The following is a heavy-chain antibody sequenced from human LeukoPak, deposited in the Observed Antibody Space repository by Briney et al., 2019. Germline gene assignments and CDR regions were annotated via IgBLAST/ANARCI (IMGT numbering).Heavy chain of an antibody. D-gene: IGHD2/OR15-2a*01. CDR3: ATDREYCDRSTCYRGWFDP. Sequence: GGSLRLSCAASGITFSNYAMSWVRQAPGKALEWVSIIGYRGGSIYYAYSVKGRFTISRDNSKNTLSLQMNGLRPEDTAIYYCATDREYCDRSTCYRGWFDPWGQGTLVTVSS. CDR1: GITFSNYA. CDR2: IGYRGGSI. J-gene: IGHJ5*02. V-gene: IGHV3-23*01.